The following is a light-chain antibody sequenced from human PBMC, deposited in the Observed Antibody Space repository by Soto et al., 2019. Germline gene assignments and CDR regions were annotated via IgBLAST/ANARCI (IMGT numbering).Light chain of an antibody. Sequence: EIVLTQSPGTLSLSPGERATLSCRASESVSSNYLAWYQQKPGQARRLLIYGASTRASGIPDRFSGSGSGTDFTLTIRALEPEDSAVYYCQRYGSSRGTFGQGTKLEIK. CDR1: ESVSSNY. CDR2: GAS. J-gene: IGKJ2*01. CDR3: QRYGSSRGT. V-gene: IGKV3-20*01.